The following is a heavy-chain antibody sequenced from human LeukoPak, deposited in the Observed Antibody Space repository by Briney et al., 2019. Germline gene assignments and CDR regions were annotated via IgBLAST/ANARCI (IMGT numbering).Heavy chain of an antibody. CDR3: ARGTYGYYMDV. V-gene: IGHV4-38-2*02. Sequence: SEPLSLTCSGSNYSISNRPSWGCRRQPPGKGLKWTGSIYRSGSTFYNPPLKSRVTISLGTSKNQFSLKLSSVTAADTAVYFCARGTYGYYMDVWGKGTTVTVSS. CDR2: IYRSGST. CDR1: NYSISNRPS. J-gene: IGHJ6*03. D-gene: IGHD4-17*01.